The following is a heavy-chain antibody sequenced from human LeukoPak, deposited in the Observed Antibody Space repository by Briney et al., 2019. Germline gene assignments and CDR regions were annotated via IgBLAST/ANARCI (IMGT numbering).Heavy chain of an antibody. Sequence: GRSLRLSCAASGFTFSSYGMHWVRQAPGKGLEWVAVIWYDGSNKYYADSVKGRFTISRDNSKNTLYLQMNSLRAEDTAVYYCARDPKVGGTSPYGMDVWGQGTTVTVSS. J-gene: IGHJ6*02. CDR3: ARDPKVGGTSPYGMDV. CDR1: GFTFSSYG. D-gene: IGHD1-26*01. V-gene: IGHV3-33*01. CDR2: IWYDGSNK.